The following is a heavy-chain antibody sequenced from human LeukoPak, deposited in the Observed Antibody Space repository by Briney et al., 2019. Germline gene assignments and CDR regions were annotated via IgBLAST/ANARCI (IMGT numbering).Heavy chain of an antibody. CDR1: GGSFSGYY. CDR2: INHSRST. J-gene: IGHJ5*02. CDR3: ARGIADSNWFDP. V-gene: IGHV4-34*01. Sequence: SETLSLTCAVYGGSFSGYYWSWIRQPRGQGLEWIGEINHSRSTNYNPSLKSRVTISVDTSKNQFSLKLSSVTAADTAVYYCARGIADSNWFDPWGQGTLVTVSS. D-gene: IGHD6-13*01.